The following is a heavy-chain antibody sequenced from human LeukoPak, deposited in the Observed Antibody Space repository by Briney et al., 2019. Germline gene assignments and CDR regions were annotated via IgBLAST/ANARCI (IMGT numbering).Heavy chain of an antibody. D-gene: IGHD3-22*01. Sequence: GGSLRLSCKGSGYSFSNFWIGWVRQMPGKGLEWMGIIYPGDSDTRDSPSFPGQVNSSVDKSIDNAYLHWSSLKASDTAMYYGAKRTDYNDNNCFHLWGQGTLVTVSS. J-gene: IGHJ5*02. V-gene: IGHV5-51*01. CDR1: GYSFSNFW. CDR3: AKRTDYNDNNCFHL. CDR2: IYPGDSDT.